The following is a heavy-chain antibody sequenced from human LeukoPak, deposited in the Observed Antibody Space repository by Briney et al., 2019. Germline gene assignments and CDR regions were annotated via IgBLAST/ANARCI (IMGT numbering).Heavy chain of an antibody. D-gene: IGHD2-2*01. CDR3: ARHGRVPAATFDY. CDR1: GGSISSSRYY. CDR2: IYYSGST. Sequence: PSETLSLTCTVSGGSISSSRYYWGWIRQPPGEGLEWIVSIYYSGSTYYNPSLKSRVTISVDTSKNQFSLKLSSVTAADTAVYYCARHGRVPAATFDYWGQGTLVTVSS. J-gene: IGHJ4*02. V-gene: IGHV4-39*01.